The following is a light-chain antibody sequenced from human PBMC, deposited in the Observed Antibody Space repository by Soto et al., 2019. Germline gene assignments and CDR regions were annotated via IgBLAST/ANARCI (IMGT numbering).Light chain of an antibody. V-gene: IGKV1-33*01. CDR1: QDVSNY. J-gene: IGKJ5*01. CDR3: QQYSNLIT. CDR2: DAS. Sequence: MTKSPSSLSASVGASVTITCQASQDVSNYLNWYQQKLGKAPKLLIYDASNLETGVPSRFSGSGSGTYFSFTISSLQPEDFATYYCQQYSNLITFGQGTRLEI.